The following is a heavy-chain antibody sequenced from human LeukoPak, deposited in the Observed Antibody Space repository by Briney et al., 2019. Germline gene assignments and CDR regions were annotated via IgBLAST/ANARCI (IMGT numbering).Heavy chain of an antibody. Sequence: SETLSLTCAVYGGSFSGYYWSWIRQPPGKGLEWIGEINHSGSTNYNPSLKSRVTISVDTSKNQFSLKLSSVTAADTAVYYCARSPEYYYDSSGYSYYFDYWGQGTLVTVSS. CDR3: ARSPEYYYDSSGYSYYFDY. J-gene: IGHJ4*02. CDR2: INHSGST. V-gene: IGHV4-34*01. CDR1: GGSFSGYY. D-gene: IGHD3-22*01.